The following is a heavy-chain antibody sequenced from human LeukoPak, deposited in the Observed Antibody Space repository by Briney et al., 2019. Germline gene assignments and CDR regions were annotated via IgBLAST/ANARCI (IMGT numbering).Heavy chain of an antibody. V-gene: IGHV3-74*01. J-gene: IGHJ6*02. CDR2: INGDGRNI. D-gene: IGHD3-9*01. CDR1: GFTFSSYW. Sequence: PGGSLRLSCVASGFTFSSYWMHWVRQDPRKGLVWVSRINGDGRNINYADSVRGRLTISRDNAKNTLYLQMNTLRVEDTAVYYCTRDLMGYDVSTGLHHYYMDVWGQGTTVTVSS. CDR3: TRDLMGYDVSTGLHHYYMDV.